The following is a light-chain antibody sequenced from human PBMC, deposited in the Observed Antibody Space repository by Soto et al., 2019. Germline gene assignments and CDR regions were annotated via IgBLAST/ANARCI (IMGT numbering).Light chain of an antibody. CDR1: QSVSSS. V-gene: IGKV3-15*01. Sequence: EIVMTQSPATLSVSPGERVTLSCRASQSVSSSLAWYQQKPGQAPRLLIYGASTRATGIPARFSGSGSGTVFTLTISSLQSEDFAVYYCQQYNNWPPFTFGPGTKVDNK. CDR3: QQYNNWPPFT. J-gene: IGKJ3*01. CDR2: GAS.